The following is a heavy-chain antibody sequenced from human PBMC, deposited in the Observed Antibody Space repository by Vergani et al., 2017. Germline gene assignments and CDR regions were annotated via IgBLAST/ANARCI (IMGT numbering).Heavy chain of an antibody. D-gene: IGHD3-3*01. CDR1: GFTFSSYG. CDR2: ISYDGSNK. Sequence: VQLVESGGGLVQPGRSLRLSCAASGFTFSSYGMHWVRQAPGKGLEWVAVISYDGSNKYYADSVKGRFTISRDNSKNTLYLQMNSLRAEDTAVYYCARDPVTIFGVESYYFDYWGQGTLVTVSS. J-gene: IGHJ4*02. V-gene: IGHV3-30*03. CDR3: ARDPVTIFGVESYYFDY.